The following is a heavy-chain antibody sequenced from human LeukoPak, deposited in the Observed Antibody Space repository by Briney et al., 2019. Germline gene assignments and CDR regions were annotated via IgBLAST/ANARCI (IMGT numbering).Heavy chain of an antibody. V-gene: IGHV1-2*02. CDR1: GYTFTGYY. CDR3: ARMIVATPSPYGMDV. CDR2: INPNSGGT. J-gene: IGHJ6*02. Sequence: ASVKVSCNASGYTFTGYYMHWVRQAPGQGLEWMGWINPNSGGTNYAQKFQGRVTMTRDTSISTAYMELSRLRSDDTAVYYCARMIVATPSPYGMDVWGQGTTVTVSS. D-gene: IGHD5-12*01.